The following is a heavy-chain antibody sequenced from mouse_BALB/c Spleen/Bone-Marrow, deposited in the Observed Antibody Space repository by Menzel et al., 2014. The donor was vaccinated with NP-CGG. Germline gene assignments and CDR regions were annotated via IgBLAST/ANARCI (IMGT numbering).Heavy chain of an antibody. J-gene: IGHJ2*01. Sequence: DVQLVESGGGLVQPGGSRKLSCAASGFTFSSFGMHWVRQAPEKGLEWIAYISSDSGAIFYADTLKGRFTISRDNPKNTLFLQITSLRSEDTAIYFCTRGGNWEDFDYWGQGTTLTVSS. CDR2: ISSDSGAI. D-gene: IGHD4-1*01. CDR3: TRGGNWEDFDY. CDR1: GFTFSSFG. V-gene: IGHV5-17*02.